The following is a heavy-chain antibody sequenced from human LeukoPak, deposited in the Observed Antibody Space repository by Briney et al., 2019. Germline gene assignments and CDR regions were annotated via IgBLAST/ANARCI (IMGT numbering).Heavy chain of an antibody. CDR2: IIPIFGTA. J-gene: IGHJ4*02. Sequence: ASVKVSCKASGGTFSSYAISWVRQAPGQGLEWMGGIIPIFGTANYAQKLQGRVTMTTDTSTSTAYMELRSLRSDDTAVYYCARDPPEGGSYPNYPAPHDYWGQGTLVTVSS. CDR1: GGTFSSYA. V-gene: IGHV1-69*05. CDR3: ARDPPEGGSYPNYPAPHDY. D-gene: IGHD1-26*01.